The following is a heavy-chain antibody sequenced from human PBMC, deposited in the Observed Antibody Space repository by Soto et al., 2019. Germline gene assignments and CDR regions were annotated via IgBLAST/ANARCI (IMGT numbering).Heavy chain of an antibody. J-gene: IGHJ5*02. CDR3: AREGHYYDSSGPNWFDP. D-gene: IGHD3-22*01. Sequence: LRLSCAASGFTFSSYWMSWVRQAPGKGLEWVANIKQDGSEKYYVDSVKGRFTISRDNAKNSLYLQMNSLRAEDTAVYYCAREGHYYDSSGPNWFDPWGQGTLVTVSS. V-gene: IGHV3-7*01. CDR2: IKQDGSEK. CDR1: GFTFSSYW.